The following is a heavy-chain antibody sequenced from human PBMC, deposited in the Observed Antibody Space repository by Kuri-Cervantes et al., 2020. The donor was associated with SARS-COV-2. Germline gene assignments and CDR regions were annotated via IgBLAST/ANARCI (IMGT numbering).Heavy chain of an antibody. CDR3: VKDYYGSGINWIFDS. J-gene: IGHJ4*02. CDR2: ISGSGATT. D-gene: IGHD3-10*01. V-gene: IGHV3-23*01. Sequence: GESLKISCAASGFTFSSYSMNWVRQAPGKGLEWVSGISGSGATTYYADSVKGRFTISRDNSKNTLYLQMDSLRADDTAVYYCVKDYYGSGINWIFDSWGQGALVTVSS. CDR1: GFTFSSYS.